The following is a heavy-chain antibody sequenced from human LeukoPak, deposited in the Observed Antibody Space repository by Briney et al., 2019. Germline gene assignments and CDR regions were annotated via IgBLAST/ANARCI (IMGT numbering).Heavy chain of an antibody. CDR2: IYYSGST. Sequence: PSETLSLTCTVSGGSISSSSYYWGWTRQPPGKGLEWIGSIYYSGSTYYNPSLKSRVTISVDTSKNQFSLKLSSVTAADTAVYYCARDGSLYYDFWSGYSRSGYYYYYYMDVWGKGTTVTVSS. CDR3: ARDGSLYYDFWSGYSRSGYYYYYYMDV. V-gene: IGHV4-39*07. CDR1: GGSISSSSYY. J-gene: IGHJ6*03. D-gene: IGHD3-3*01.